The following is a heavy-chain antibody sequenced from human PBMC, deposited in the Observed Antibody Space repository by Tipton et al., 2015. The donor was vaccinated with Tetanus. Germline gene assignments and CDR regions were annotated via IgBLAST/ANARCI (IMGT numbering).Heavy chain of an antibody. CDR2: ISYDGNYQ. V-gene: IGHV3-30*03. CDR1: GFTFSNSG. D-gene: IGHD2-2*02. Sequence: QLVQSGGGVVQPGRSLRLSCAASGFTFSNSGMHWVRQAPGKGLEWVAIISYDGNYQSYAESVKGRFTISRDNSKSTLFLQMNGLRSEDTAVYYCLYTINLSAFGYWGQGALVTVAS. CDR3: LYTINLSAFGY. J-gene: IGHJ4*02.